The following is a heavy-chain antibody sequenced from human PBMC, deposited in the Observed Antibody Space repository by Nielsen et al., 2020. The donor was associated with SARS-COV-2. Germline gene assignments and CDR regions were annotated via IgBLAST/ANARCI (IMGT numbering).Heavy chain of an antibody. J-gene: IGHJ6*02. CDR2: IIPIFGTA. Sequence: SVKVSCKASGGTFSSYAISWVRQAPGQGLEWMGGIIPIFGTANYAQKFQGRVTITADESTSTAYMELSSLRSEDTAVYYCATVYSSSSYYYYYGMDVWGQGTTVIVSS. V-gene: IGHV1-69*13. CDR1: GGTFSSYA. CDR3: ATVYSSSSYYYYYGMDV. D-gene: IGHD6-6*01.